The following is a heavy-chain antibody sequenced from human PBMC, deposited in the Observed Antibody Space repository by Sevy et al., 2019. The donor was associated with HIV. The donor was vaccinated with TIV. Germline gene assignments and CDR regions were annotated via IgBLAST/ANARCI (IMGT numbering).Heavy chain of an antibody. V-gene: IGHV3-66*01. J-gene: IGHJ6*02. Sequence: GGSLRLSCAASGFPVSDNYMAWVRLAPGKGLEWVSLIDSDGSAYYADSVKGRFTISRDNVKNTLYLQINALRAEDTGLYFCARDRYYDASGYYYYYYGMDVWGQGTTVTVSS. CDR3: ARDRYYDASGYYYYYYGMDV. D-gene: IGHD3-22*01. CDR2: IDSDGSA. CDR1: GFPVSDNY.